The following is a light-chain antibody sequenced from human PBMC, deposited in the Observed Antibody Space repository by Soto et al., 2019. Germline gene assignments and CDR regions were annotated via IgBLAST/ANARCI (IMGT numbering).Light chain of an antibody. V-gene: IGKV1-5*03. J-gene: IGKJ1*01. CDR3: QEYDSYCT. CDR2: KTS. Sequence: HMPHSPSALSASLGDRVTITCPPIQSISSWLAWYQQKPGKAPKLLIYKTSSLESGVPSRFSGSGSGTEFTLTISGRQHDDCGTDYCQEYDSYCTCGQGTKG. CDR1: QSISSW.